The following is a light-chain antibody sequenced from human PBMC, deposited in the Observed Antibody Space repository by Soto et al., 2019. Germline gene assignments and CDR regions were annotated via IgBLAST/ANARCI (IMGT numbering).Light chain of an antibody. CDR3: QQYGSSPWT. J-gene: IGKJ1*01. CDR1: QSVSSSY. Sequence: EIVLTQSPGTLSLSPEERATLSCRASQSVSSSYLAWYQQKPGHAPRPLIYGASSRAIGIPDRFSGSGSGTDFTLTISRLEPEDFAVYYCQQYGSSPWTFGQGTKVEIK. V-gene: IGKV3-20*01. CDR2: GAS.